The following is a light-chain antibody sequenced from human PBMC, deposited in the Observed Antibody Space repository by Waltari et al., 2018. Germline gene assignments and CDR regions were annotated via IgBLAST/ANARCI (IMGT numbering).Light chain of an antibody. CDR1: QSVSSY. V-gene: IGKV3-20*01. J-gene: IGKJ2*03. Sequence: LTLSPPPLSLSRGERDTLPCSASQSVSSYLAWYQQKPGQAPRVLIYGASSRATGIPDRFSGSGSGTDFTLTISSLEPEDFAVYYCQKYSTSPYSFGQGTKVEIK. CDR3: QKYSTSPYS. CDR2: GAS.